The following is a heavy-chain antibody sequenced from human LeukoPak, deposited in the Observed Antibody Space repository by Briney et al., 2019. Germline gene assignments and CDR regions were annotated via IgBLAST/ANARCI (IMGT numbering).Heavy chain of an antibody. V-gene: IGHV4-4*07. CDR2: IYTSGST. D-gene: IGHD4-11*01. CDR3: ARGRLHGWYYNY. J-gene: IGHJ4*02. Sequence: SETLSLTCTVSGGSISSYYWSWIRQPAGKGLEWIGRIYTSGSTNYNPSLTSRVTMSVDTSKNQFSLKLSSVTAADTAVYYCARGRLHGWYYNYWGQGTLVTVSS. CDR1: GGSISSYY.